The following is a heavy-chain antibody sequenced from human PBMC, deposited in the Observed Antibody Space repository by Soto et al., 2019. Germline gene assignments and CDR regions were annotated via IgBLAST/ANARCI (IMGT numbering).Heavy chain of an antibody. CDR2: INPNSGGT. Sequence: AAVKVSCKASGYTFTGYYMHWVRQAPGQGLEWMGWINPNSGGTNYAQKFQGRVTMTRDTSISTAYMELSRLRSDDTAVYYCALRTGDVFSFDYWGQGTLVTVSS. D-gene: IGHD3-16*01. V-gene: IGHV1-2*02. CDR1: GYTFTGYY. J-gene: IGHJ4*02. CDR3: ALRTGDVFSFDY.